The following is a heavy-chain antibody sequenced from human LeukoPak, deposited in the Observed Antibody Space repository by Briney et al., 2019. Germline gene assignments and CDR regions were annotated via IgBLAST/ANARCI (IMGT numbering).Heavy chain of an antibody. V-gene: IGHV3-23*01. CDR2: ISGSGGST. Sequence: PGGSLRLSCAASGFTLSSYAMSWVRQAPGKGLEWVSAISGSGGSTYYADSVKGRFTISRDNSKNTLYLQMNSLRAEDTAVYYCAKGPYSSGWYGDYWGQGTLVTVSS. J-gene: IGHJ4*02. CDR1: GFTLSSYA. CDR3: AKGPYSSGWYGDY. D-gene: IGHD6-19*01.